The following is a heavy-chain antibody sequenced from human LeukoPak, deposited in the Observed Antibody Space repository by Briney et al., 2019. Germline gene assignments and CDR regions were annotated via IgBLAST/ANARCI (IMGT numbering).Heavy chain of an antibody. D-gene: IGHD3-10*01. Sequence: GGSLRLSCAASGFTFSSYGMHWARQSPGKGLAWVSHIYADGTTFYTDSAKGCFTLSRDNPQNTLFLQLSSLRVDDTAIYYCAKGTSGYYDVWGRGARVTVAA. J-gene: IGHJ2*01. CDR1: GFTFSSYG. CDR3: AKGTSGYYDV. CDR2: IYADGTT. V-gene: IGHV3-NL1*01.